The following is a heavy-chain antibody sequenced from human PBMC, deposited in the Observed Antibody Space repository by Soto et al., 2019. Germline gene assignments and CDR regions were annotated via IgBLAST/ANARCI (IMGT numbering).Heavy chain of an antibody. CDR3: ASSRYCTNGVCSDFDY. CDR1: GGTFSSYA. CDR2: IIPIFGTA. Sequence: QVQLVQSGAEVKKPGSSVKVSCKASGGTFSSYAISWVRQAPGQGLEWMGGIIPIFGTANYAQKFQGRVTITADESTSTAYMELSSLTFEDRAVYYCASSRYCTNGVCSDFDYWGQGTLVTDPS. V-gene: IGHV1-69*01. J-gene: IGHJ4*02. D-gene: IGHD2-8*01.